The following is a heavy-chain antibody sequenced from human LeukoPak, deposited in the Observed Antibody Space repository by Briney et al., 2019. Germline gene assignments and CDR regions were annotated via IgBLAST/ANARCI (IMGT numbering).Heavy chain of an antibody. V-gene: IGHV3-23*01. CDR1: GFTFSSYA. Sequence: QPGGSLRLSCAASGFTFSSYAMSWVRQAPGKGLEWVSAISGSGGSTYYADSVKGRFTISRDNSKNTLYLQMNSLRAEDTAVYYCARRLIYSSSPEAYIDYWGQGTLVTVSS. J-gene: IGHJ4*02. D-gene: IGHD6-6*01. CDR3: ARRLIYSSSPEAYIDY. CDR2: ISGSGGST.